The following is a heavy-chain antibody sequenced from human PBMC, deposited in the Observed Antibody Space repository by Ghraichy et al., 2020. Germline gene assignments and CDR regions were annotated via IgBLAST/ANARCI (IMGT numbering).Heavy chain of an antibody. CDR1: GFAYNSYW. CDR3: ARGWGRFDY. CDR2: IKYDGSAE. D-gene: IGHD2-21*02. Sequence: GGSLRLSCAASGFAYNSYWMNWVRQAPGKGLEWVVYIKYDGSAEYYVDSVKGRFAISRDNAKNSLFLQMNSLRAEDTAVYYCARGWGRFDYWGQGTLVTVSS. V-gene: IGHV3-7*01. J-gene: IGHJ4*02.